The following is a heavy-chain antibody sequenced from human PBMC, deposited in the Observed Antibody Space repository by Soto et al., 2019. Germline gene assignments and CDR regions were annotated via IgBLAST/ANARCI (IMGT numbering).Heavy chain of an antibody. V-gene: IGHV3-30*18. CDR1: GFTFSSYG. D-gene: IGHD4-17*01. J-gene: IGHJ4*02. CDR3: AKASYYGDYGFDY. Sequence: QVQLVESGGGVVQPGRSLRLSCAASGFTFSSYGMHWVRQAPGKGLEWGAVISYDGSNKYYADSVKGRFTISRDNSKNTLYLQMNSLRAEDTAVYYCAKASYYGDYGFDYWGQGTLVTVSS. CDR2: ISYDGSNK.